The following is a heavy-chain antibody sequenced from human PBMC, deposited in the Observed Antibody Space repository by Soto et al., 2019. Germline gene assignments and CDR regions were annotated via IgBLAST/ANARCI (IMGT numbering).Heavy chain of an antibody. V-gene: IGHV4-4*02. Sequence: SETLSLTCAVSGGSISSSNWWSWVRQPPRKGLEWIGVIYHSGSTNYNPSLKSRVTISVDKSKNQFSLKLNSVTAADTAIYYCASSNTVTYNWFDPWGQGTLVTVS. D-gene: IGHD4-17*01. CDR3: ASSNTVTYNWFDP. J-gene: IGHJ5*02. CDR2: IYHSGST. CDR1: GGSISSSNW.